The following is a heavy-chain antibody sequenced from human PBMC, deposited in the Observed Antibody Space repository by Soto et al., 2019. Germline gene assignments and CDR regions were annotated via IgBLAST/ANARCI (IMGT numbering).Heavy chain of an antibody. J-gene: IGHJ4*02. V-gene: IGHV1-18*01. CDR3: ARSDQYFDWLPQSPYYFDY. Sequence: ASVKVSCKASGYTFTSYGISWVRQAPGQGLERMGWISGYNGNTKYAQKLQGRVTMTTDTSTSTAYMELRSLRSDDTAVYYCARSDQYFDWLPQSPYYFDYWGQGTLVTVSS. D-gene: IGHD3-9*01. CDR2: ISGYNGNT. CDR1: GYTFTSYG.